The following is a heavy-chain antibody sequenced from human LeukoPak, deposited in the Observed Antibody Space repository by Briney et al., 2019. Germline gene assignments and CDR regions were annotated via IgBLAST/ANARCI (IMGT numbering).Heavy chain of an antibody. CDR2: ITTSSTYI. CDR1: GFTFSTYN. CDR3: ARDPYSGNYGDYYYYYMDV. V-gene: IGHV3-21*01. J-gene: IGHJ6*03. Sequence: GGSLRLSCAASGFTFSTYNMNWVRQAPGKGLEWVSSITTSSTYIYYADSVKGRFTISRDNVKNSLYLQMNSLRAEDTAIYYCARDPYSGNYGDYYYYYMDVWGKGTTVTISS. D-gene: IGHD1-26*01.